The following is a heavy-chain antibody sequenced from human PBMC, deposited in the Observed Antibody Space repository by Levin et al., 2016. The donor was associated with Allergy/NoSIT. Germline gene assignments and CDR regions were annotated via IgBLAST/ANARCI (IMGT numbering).Heavy chain of an antibody. V-gene: IGHV3-30-3*01. J-gene: IGHJ4*02. D-gene: IGHD4-17*01. CDR2: ISYDGSNK. CDR1: GFTFSSYA. Sequence: GGSLRLSCAASGFTFSSYAMHWVRQAPGKGLEWVAVISYDGSNKYYADSVKGRFTISRDNSKNTLYLQMNSLRAEDTAVYYCARDKSYGDYWGPFDYWGQGTLVTVSS. CDR3: ARDKSYGDYWGPFDY.